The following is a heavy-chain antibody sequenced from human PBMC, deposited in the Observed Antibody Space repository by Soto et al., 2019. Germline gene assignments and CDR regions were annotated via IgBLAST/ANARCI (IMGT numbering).Heavy chain of an antibody. D-gene: IGHD3-10*01. CDR1: GFTFSSYA. V-gene: IGHV3-23*01. CDR2: ISGSGGST. Sequence: EVQLLESGGGLVQPGGSLRLSCAASGFTFSSYAMSWVRQAPGKGLEWVSAISGSGGSTYYADSVKGRFTISRDNSRNTLYLKMNSLRAEDTAVYYCAKDHGSGSYYNYWGQGTLVTVSS. J-gene: IGHJ4*02. CDR3: AKDHGSGSYYNY.